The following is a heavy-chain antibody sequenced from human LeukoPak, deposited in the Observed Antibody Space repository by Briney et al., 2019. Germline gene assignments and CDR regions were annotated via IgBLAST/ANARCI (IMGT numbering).Heavy chain of an antibody. CDR1: GITVSSNY. D-gene: IGHD4-23*01. CDR3: TRDYGGFDY. Sequence: GGSLRLSCAASGITVSSNYMSWVRQAPGKGLEWVSVIYSGGSTYYADSVKGRFTISRDNSKNTLYLQMNSLETEDTAVYYCTRDYGGFDYWGQGTLVTVSS. J-gene: IGHJ4*02. V-gene: IGHV3-66*01. CDR2: IYSGGST.